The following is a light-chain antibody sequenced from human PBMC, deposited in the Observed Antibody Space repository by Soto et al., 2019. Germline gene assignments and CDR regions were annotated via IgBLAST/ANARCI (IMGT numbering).Light chain of an antibody. CDR3: QHYNSYSEA. CDR1: QTISSW. Sequence: DIQMTQSPSTLSGSVGDRVTITCRASQTISSWLAWYQQKPGKAPKLLIYKASTLKSGVPSRFSGSGSGTEFTLTISKLQTDDFATYYGQHYNSYSEAFGQGTKVELK. V-gene: IGKV1-5*03. CDR2: KAS. J-gene: IGKJ1*01.